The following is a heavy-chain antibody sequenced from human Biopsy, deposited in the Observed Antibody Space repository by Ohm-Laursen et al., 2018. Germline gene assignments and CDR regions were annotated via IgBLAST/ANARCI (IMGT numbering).Heavy chain of an antibody. V-gene: IGHV1-2*02. J-gene: IGHJ6*02. Sequence: ASVKVSCKASGYTFAGYYLHWVRQAPGHGLEWMGWINPNSGNANYAQSFQGRLTVARDTSISTAYMELTSLTFDDTAIYYCARVPAYPSIDGYYGLDLWGQGTTVSVSS. CDR3: ARVPAYPSIDGYYGLDL. D-gene: IGHD3-9*01. CDR2: INPNSGNA. CDR1: GYTFAGYY.